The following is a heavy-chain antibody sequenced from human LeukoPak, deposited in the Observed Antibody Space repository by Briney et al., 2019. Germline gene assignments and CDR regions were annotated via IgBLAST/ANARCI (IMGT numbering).Heavy chain of an antibody. D-gene: IGHD3-10*01. CDR1: GYTFTSYY. CDR2: INPSDGST. J-gene: IGHJ4*02. CDR3: ARDLYCSSTSCPYYYGSGSY. Sequence: ASVKVCCKASGYTFTSYYMHWVRQAPGQGLEWMGIINPSDGSTSYAQKFQGRVTMTRDTSTSTVYMELSSLRSEDTAVYYCARDLYCSSTSCPYYYGSGSYWGQGTLVTVSS. V-gene: IGHV1-46*01.